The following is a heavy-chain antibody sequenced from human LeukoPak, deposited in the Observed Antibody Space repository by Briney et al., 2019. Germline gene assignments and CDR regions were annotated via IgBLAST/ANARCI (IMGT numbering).Heavy chain of an antibody. CDR3: ARDSYGSSGYYYVSDY. CDR2: INTDTRGT. J-gene: IGHJ4*02. Sequence: GGSLRLSCAASGFTFSDYWMHWVRQAPGKGLVWVSIINTDTRGTYYADSVKGRFTISRDNAKNSLYLQMNSLRDEDTAVYYCARDSYGSSGYYYVSDYWGQGTLVTVSS. D-gene: IGHD3-22*01. V-gene: IGHV3-74*01. CDR1: GFTFSDYW.